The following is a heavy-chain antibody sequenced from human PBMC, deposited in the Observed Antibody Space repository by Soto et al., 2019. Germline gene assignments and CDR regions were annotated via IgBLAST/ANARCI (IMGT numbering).Heavy chain of an antibody. CDR2: INPNSGVT. Sequence: QVQLVQSGAEVKKPGASVKVSCKASGYTFTGYYMHWVRQAPGQGLEWMGWINPNSGVTNYAQKFQGRVTMTRDTSISTDYMELSRLRSDDTAVYYCAREVGDSSGYFDYWGQGTLVTVSS. J-gene: IGHJ4*02. CDR1: GYTFTGYY. D-gene: IGHD3-22*01. CDR3: AREVGDSSGYFDY. V-gene: IGHV1-2*02.